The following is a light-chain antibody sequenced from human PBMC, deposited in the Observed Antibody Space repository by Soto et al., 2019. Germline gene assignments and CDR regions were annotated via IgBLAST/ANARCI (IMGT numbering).Light chain of an antibody. CDR2: QAS. CDR1: QSTSSY. V-gene: IGKV1-5*03. Sequence: DIKMTQSPSTLSASVGDRVTITCRASQSTSSYLAWYQQKQGKAPKXLIYQASSLENGVPSRFSGSGSGTEFSITISSLQPDDFETYYCQQYNSYPVGFGQGTKVDIK. CDR3: QQYNSYPVG. J-gene: IGKJ1*01.